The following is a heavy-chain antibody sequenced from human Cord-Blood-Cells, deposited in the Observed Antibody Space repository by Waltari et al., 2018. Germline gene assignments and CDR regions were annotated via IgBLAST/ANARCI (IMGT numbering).Heavy chain of an antibody. V-gene: IGHV4-39*01. D-gene: IGHD6-6*01. CDR1: GGSISSSSYY. Sequence: QLQLQESGPGLVKPSETLSLTCTVSGGSISSSSYYWGWIRQPPGKGLEWIGSIYYSGNTYYNPSLKSRVTISVDTSKNQFSLKLSSVTAADTAVYYCARQFHFYSSSSFDYWGQGTLVTVSS. CDR3: ARQFHFYSSSSFDY. CDR2: IYYSGNT. J-gene: IGHJ4*02.